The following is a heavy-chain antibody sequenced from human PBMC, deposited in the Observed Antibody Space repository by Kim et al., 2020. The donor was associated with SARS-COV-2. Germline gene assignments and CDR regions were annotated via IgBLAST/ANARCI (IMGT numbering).Heavy chain of an antibody. V-gene: IGHV3-11*03. CDR3: ARPTRIVGDWGDFNYYGMDV. Sequence: GGSLRLSCAASGFTFSDYYMSWIRQAPGKGLEWVSYISSSSSYTNYADSVKGRFTISRDNAKNSLYLQMNSLRAEDTAVYYCARPTRIVGDWGDFNYYGMDVWGQGTTVTVSS. D-gene: IGHD1-26*01. CDR1: GFTFSDYY. J-gene: IGHJ6*02. CDR2: ISSSSSYT.